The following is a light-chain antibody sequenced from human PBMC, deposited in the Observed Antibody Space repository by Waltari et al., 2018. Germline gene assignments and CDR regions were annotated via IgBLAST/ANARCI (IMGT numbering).Light chain of an antibody. CDR3: AAWDDSLNGWV. V-gene: IGLV1-44*01. CDR1: SSNIGSNT. J-gene: IGLJ3*02. CDR2: SNN. Sequence: QSVLTQPPSASGTPGQRVTISCSGSSSNIGSNTVNWYQQLPVTAPKLLIYSNNQPPSGVPDRVSGSKSGTSASLAIGGLRSEDEADYYCAAWDDSLNGWVFGGGTKLTVL.